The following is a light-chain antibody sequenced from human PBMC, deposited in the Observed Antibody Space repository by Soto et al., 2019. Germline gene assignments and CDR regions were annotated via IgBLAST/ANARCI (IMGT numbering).Light chain of an antibody. V-gene: IGLV2-14*01. CDR1: SSDVGAYNF. J-gene: IGLJ3*02. CDR2: EVS. Sequence: QSALTQPASVSGSPGQSITISCTGTSSDVGAYNFVSWYQQHPGEVPKLMMYEVSNRPSGISNRFSGSKSANTASLTISGLQAEDEADYYCSSYTSSNSWVFGGGTKLTVL. CDR3: SSYTSSNSWV.